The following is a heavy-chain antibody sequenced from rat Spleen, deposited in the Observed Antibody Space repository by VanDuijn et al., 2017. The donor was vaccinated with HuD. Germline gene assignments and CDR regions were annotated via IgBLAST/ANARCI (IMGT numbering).Heavy chain of an antibody. D-gene: IGHD4-3*01. CDR3: CTDIIRGGF. V-gene: IGHV6-13*01. CDR1: GFTFSTAW. J-gene: IGHJ2*01. Sequence: EVQLVETGGGLVQPGKSLKLTCATSGFTFSTAWMHWVRQSPDKRLEWIARIKAKSNNYATDYVESVKGRFTISREDSKSSIYLQMNSLKEEDTATYYCCTDIIRGGFWGLGVMVTVSS. CDR2: IKAKSNNYAT.